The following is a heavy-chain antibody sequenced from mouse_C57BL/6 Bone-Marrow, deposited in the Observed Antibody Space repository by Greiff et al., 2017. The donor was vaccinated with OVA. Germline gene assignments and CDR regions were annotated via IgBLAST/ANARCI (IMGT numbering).Heavy chain of an antibody. D-gene: IGHD3-3*01. CDR1: GFTFSSYA. V-gene: IGHV5-9-1*02. CDR3: TRAQGSSRYFDV. J-gene: IGHJ1*03. CDR2: ISSGGDYI. Sequence: EVQLVESGEGLVKPGGSLKLSCAASGFTFSSYAMYWVRQTPEKRLEWVAYISSGGDYIYYADTVKGRFTISRDNARNTLYLQMSSLKSEDTAMYYCTRAQGSSRYFDVWGTGTTVTVSS.